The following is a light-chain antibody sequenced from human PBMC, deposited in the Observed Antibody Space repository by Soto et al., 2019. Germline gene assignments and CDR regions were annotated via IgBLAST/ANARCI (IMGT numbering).Light chain of an antibody. Sequence: EIVLTQSPGTLSLSPGERATLSCRASRSVSSYLAWYQQKPGQAPRLLIYGASTRATGIPARFSGSGSGTEFTLTISSLQSEDFAVHYCQQYNDWPRTFGQGTKVDI. J-gene: IGKJ1*01. CDR3: QQYNDWPRT. CDR2: GAS. V-gene: IGKV3-15*01. CDR1: RSVSSY.